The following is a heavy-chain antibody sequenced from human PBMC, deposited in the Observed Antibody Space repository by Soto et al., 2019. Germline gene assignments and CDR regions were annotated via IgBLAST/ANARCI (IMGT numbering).Heavy chain of an antibody. V-gene: IGHV1-18*04. J-gene: IGHJ6*02. CDR2: ISAYNGNT. Sequence: VASVKVSCKASGYTFTSYGISWVRQAPGQGLEWMGWISAYNGNTNYAQKLQGRVTMTTDTSTSTAYMELRSLRSDDTAVYYCARKGSIAVDPTYYYYYGMDVWGQGTTVTVSS. CDR3: ARKGSIAVDPTYYYYYGMDV. D-gene: IGHD6-19*01. CDR1: GYTFTSYG.